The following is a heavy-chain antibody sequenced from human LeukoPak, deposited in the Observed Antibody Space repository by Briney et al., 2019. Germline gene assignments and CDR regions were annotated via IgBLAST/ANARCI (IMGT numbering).Heavy chain of an antibody. Sequence: SETLSLTCAVYGGSFSGYYWSWIRQPPGKGLEWIGEINHSGSTNYNPSLKSRVTISVDTSKNQFSLKLSSVTAADTAVYYCASVLVLRYFDWLSYFDYWGQGTLVTVSS. D-gene: IGHD3-9*01. V-gene: IGHV4-34*01. J-gene: IGHJ4*02. CDR3: ASVLVLRYFDWLSYFDY. CDR2: INHSGST. CDR1: GGSFSGYY.